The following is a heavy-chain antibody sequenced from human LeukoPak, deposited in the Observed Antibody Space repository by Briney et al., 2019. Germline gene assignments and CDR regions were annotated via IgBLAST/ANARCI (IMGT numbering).Heavy chain of an antibody. D-gene: IGHD6-13*01. V-gene: IGHV4-59*01. CDR1: GGSITSYY. Sequence: SEALSLTCTVSGGSITSYYWSWIRQPPGKGLEWIGYIYYSGSANYNPSLKSRVTISVDTSKNQFSLRLSSVTAADTAVYYCARHLYSSRTNDAFVIWGQGTMVTVSS. CDR2: IYYSGSA. J-gene: IGHJ3*02. CDR3: ARHLYSSRTNDAFVI.